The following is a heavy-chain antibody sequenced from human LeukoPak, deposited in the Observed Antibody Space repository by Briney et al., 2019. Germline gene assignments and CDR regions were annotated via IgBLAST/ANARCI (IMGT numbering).Heavy chain of an antibody. CDR3: AATTVTTGY. J-gene: IGHJ4*02. CDR2: INHSGST. CDR1: GGSFSGYY. Sequence: SETLSLTCTVYGGSFSGYYWSWIRQPPGKGLEWIGEINHSGSTNYNPSLKSRVTISVDTSKNQFSLKLSSVTAADTAVYYCAATTVTTGYWGQGTLVTVSS. V-gene: IGHV4-34*01. D-gene: IGHD4-17*01.